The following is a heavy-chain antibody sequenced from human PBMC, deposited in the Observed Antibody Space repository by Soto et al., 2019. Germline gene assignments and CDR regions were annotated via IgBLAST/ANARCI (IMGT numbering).Heavy chain of an antibody. J-gene: IGHJ6*02. CDR3: AHVLGVVANYGMDV. V-gene: IGHV2-5*02. CDR2: IYWDDDK. CDR1: GFSLSTSGVG. D-gene: IGHD2-15*01. Sequence: QITLKESGPTLVKPTQTLTLTCTFSGFSLSTSGVGVGWIRQPPGKALEWLALIYWDDDKRYSPSLTSRLTIIKDTSKNQVVLTKTNMDPVDTATYYCAHVLGVVANYGMDVWGQGTTVTVSS.